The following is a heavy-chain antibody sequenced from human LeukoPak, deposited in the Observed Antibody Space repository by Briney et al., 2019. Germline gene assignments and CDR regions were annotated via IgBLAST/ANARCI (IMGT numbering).Heavy chain of an antibody. V-gene: IGHV1-18*01. J-gene: IGHJ4*02. CDR1: GYTFTSYG. CDR3: ARVIAAAGTDYFDY. Sequence: ASVKVSCKASGYTFTSYGISWVRQAPGQGLEWMGWISAYNGNTNYAQKLQGRVTMTTDTSTSTAYMELRSLRSDDTAVYYCARVIAAAGTDYFDYWGREPWSPSPQ. D-gene: IGHD6-13*01. CDR2: ISAYNGNT.